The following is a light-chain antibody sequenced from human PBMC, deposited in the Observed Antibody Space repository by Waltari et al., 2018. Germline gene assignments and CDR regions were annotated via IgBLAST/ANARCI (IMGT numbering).Light chain of an antibody. CDR3: QQYGTSVFS. V-gene: IGKV3-20*01. CDR1: QSVVHTY. J-gene: IGKJ3*01. Sequence: ETVLTQSPGSLSLSPGETATLSCRASQSVVHTYLAWYQQRPGQAPRLRIYAASSRATGGTDRFRASGSGSGSETNVTLTISRLEPEDFAVYYCQQYGTSVFSFGPGTTVDF. CDR2: AAS.